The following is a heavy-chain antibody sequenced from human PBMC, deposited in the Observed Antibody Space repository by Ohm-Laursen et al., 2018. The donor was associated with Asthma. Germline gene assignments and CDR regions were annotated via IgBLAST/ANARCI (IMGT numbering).Heavy chain of an antibody. CDR3: AKGGTEYLLYGMPDQFDY. CDR2: ISYDGRNK. V-gene: IGHV3-30*18. CDR1: GFTLKTYG. D-gene: IGHD3-3*01. J-gene: IGHJ4*02. Sequence: SLRLSCSGSGFTLKTYGIHWVRQAPGKGLEWVAVISYDGRNKYYGDSVKGRFTISGDKSKNTVSLQMNSLKSEDTAVYYCAKGGTEYLLYGMPDQFDYWGQGSLVTVSS.